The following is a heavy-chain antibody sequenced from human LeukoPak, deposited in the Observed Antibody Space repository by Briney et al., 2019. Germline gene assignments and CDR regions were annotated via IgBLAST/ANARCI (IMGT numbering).Heavy chain of an antibody. J-gene: IGHJ6*03. Sequence: SERLSLTSVVYGGSLSGYYWRWIRQPAGRGLEWVGEIHHRVSTNYNPSHKNRVTISVDTSKTHYHLKLSPVTPADTAVYYCARVPRGVVVPAAIPPPTKYYMDVWGKGTTVTVSS. CDR2: IHHRVST. D-gene: IGHD2-2*01. CDR1: GGSLSGYY. CDR3: ARVPRGVVVPAAIPPPTKYYMDV. V-gene: IGHV4-34*01.